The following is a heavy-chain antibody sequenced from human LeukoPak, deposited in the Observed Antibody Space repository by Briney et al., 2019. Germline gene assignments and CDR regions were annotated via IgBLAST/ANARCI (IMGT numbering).Heavy chain of an antibody. J-gene: IGHJ4*02. CDR1: GFTFSSYA. CDR3: AKKAGDTAMVFWDYYFDY. D-gene: IGHD5-18*01. Sequence: GGSLRLSCAASGFTFSSYAMSWVRQAPGKGLEWVSAISGSGGSTYYADSVKGRFTISRDNSKNTLYLQMNSLRAEDTAVYYCAKKAGDTAMVFWDYYFDYWGQGTLVTVSS. V-gene: IGHV3-23*01. CDR2: ISGSGGST.